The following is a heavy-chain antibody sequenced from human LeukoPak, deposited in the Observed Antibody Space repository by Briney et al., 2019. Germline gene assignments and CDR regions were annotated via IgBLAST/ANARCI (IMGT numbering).Heavy chain of an antibody. CDR1: GFSVSDTY. J-gene: IGHJ4*02. V-gene: IGHV3-66*01. Sequence: GGSLRLSCAVSGFSVSDTYMSWVRQVPGKGLEWVALLYSGGSKHYADSVKGRFTISRENSKNMLSLQMNSLRAEDTAVYYCVRGKSGIYTRPFDYWGQGTLVTVSS. CDR3: VRGKSGIYTRPFDY. CDR2: LYSGGSK. D-gene: IGHD1-26*01.